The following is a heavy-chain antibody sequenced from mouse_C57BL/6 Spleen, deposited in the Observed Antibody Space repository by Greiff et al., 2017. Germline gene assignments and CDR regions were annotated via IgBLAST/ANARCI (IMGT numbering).Heavy chain of an antibody. CDR1: GYTFTSYW. J-gene: IGHJ4*01. V-gene: IGHV1-50*01. D-gene: IGHD2-1*01. CDR2: IDPSDSYT. Sequence: QVQLQQPGAELVKPGASVKLSCKASGYTFTSYWMQWVKQRPGQGLEWIGEIDPSDSYTNYNQKFKGQATLTVATSSSTAYMQLISLTSEDSAVYYCAPFYYCNYGAMDYWCQGTSVTVSS. CDR3: APFYYCNYGAMDY.